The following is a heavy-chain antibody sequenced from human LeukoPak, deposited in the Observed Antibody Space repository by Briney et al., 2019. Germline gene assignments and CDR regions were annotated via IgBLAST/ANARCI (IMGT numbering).Heavy chain of an antibody. CDR1: GFIFSSHG. J-gene: IGHJ4*02. CDR3: ARDTYYYDSSGYYLMGGFDY. Sequence: PGGSLRLSCAASGFIFSSHGMNWVRQAPGKGLEWVSYISSRSRTIYYADSVKGRFTISRDNAKNSLYLQMNSLRAEDTAVYYCARDTYYYDSSGYYLMGGFDYWGQGTLVTVSS. V-gene: IGHV3-48*01. D-gene: IGHD3-22*01. CDR2: ISSRSRTI.